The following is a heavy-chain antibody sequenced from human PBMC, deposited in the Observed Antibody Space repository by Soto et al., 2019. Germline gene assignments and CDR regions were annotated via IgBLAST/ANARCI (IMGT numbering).Heavy chain of an antibody. V-gene: IGHV3-30-3*01. CDR3: ARDHVAARRAFDY. J-gene: IGHJ4*02. D-gene: IGHD6-6*01. CDR1: GFTFSSYA. Sequence: QVQLVESGGGVVQPGRSLRLSCAASGFTFSSYAMHWVRQAPGKGLEWVAVISYDGSNKYYADSVKGRFTISRDNSKNTVYQQINSLRAEDTAVYYCARDHVAARRAFDYWGQGTLVTVSS. CDR2: ISYDGSNK.